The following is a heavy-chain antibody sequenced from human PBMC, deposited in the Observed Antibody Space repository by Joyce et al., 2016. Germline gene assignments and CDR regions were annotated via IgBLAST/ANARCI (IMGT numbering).Heavy chain of an antibody. Sequence: EVQLVESGGGLIQPGRSLRLSCAASGFNFGDHVMHWVRQALGKGLEWVAGISWNSANIGDADSVKGRFTISRDNAKNSLYLQMNSLRPEDTALYYCAKDFCTSCGYYFYGMDVWGQGTTVTVSS. CDR2: ISWNSANI. CDR1: GFNFGDHV. J-gene: IGHJ6*02. CDR3: AKDFCTSCGYYFYGMDV. V-gene: IGHV3-9*01. D-gene: IGHD6-6*01.